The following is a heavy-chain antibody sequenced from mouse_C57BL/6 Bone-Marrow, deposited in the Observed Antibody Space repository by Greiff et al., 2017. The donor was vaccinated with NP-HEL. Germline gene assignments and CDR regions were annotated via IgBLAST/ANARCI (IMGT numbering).Heavy chain of an antibody. J-gene: IGHJ4*01. CDR2: ISGGGGNT. CDR1: GFTFSSYT. CDR3: ARLGGSSLYYAMDY. D-gene: IGHD1-1*01. Sequence: EVKLMESGGGLVKPGGSLKLSCAASGFTFSSYTMSWVRQTPEKRLEWVATISGGGGNTYYPDSVKGRFTISRDNAKNTLYLQMSSLRSEDTALYYCARLGGSSLYYAMDYWGQGTSVTVSS. V-gene: IGHV5-9*01.